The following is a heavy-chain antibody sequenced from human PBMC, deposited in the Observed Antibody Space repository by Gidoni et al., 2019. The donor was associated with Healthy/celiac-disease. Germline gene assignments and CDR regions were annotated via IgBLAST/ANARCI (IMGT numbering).Heavy chain of an antibody. J-gene: IGHJ2*01. V-gene: IGHV4-39*01. D-gene: IGHD6-19*01. CDR3: ARRTMRGWDPNWYFDL. CDR1: GGSISSSSYY. CDR2: IYYSGST. Sequence: QPQLQESGPGLVTPSETLSLTCTVSGGSISSSSYYWGWIRQPPGKGLEWIGTIYYSGSTHHNPSLKSRVTISVDTSKNQFSLKLSSVTAEDTAVYYCARRTMRGWDPNWYFDLWGRGTLVTVSS.